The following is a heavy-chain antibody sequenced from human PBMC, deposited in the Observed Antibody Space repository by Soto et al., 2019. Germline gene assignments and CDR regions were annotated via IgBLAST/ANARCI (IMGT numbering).Heavy chain of an antibody. CDR3: ARERGVTTNDAFDV. CDR1: GGSIGYYY. J-gene: IGHJ3*01. CDR2: IYYSGST. V-gene: IGHV4-59*01. Sequence: PSETLSLTCTVSGGSIGYYYWTWIRQPPGKGLEWIGFIYYSGSTNYNPSLKSRVTMSVDTSKNRFSLKLTSVTAADTAVYYCARERGVTTNDAFDVWGRGAMVT. D-gene: IGHD4-17*01.